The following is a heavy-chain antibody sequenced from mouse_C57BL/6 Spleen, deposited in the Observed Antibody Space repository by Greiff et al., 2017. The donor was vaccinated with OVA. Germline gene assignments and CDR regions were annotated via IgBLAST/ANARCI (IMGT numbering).Heavy chain of an antibody. D-gene: IGHD1-1*01. Sequence: EVKLMESEGGLVQPGSSMKLSCTASGFTFSDYYMAWVRQVPEKGLEWVANINYDGSSTYYLDSLKSRFIISRDNAKNILYLQMSSLKSEDTATYYCARNSYYYGSSYGYYFDYWGQGTTLTVSS. CDR2: INYDGSST. CDR1: GFTFSDYY. V-gene: IGHV5-16*01. J-gene: IGHJ2*01. CDR3: ARNSYYYGSSYGYYFDY.